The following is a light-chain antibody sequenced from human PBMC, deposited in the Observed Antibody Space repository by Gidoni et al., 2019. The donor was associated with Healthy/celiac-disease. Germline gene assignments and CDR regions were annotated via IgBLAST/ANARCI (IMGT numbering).Light chain of an antibody. CDR1: QDISNY. V-gene: IGKV1-33*01. CDR3: QQYDNLPRYT. Sequence: IQMTQSPSPLSASVGDRVTITCQASQDISNYLNWYQQKPGKAPKLLIYDASNLETGVPSRFSGSGSGTDFTFTISSLQPEDIATYYCQQYDNLPRYTFGQGTKLEIK. J-gene: IGKJ2*01. CDR2: DAS.